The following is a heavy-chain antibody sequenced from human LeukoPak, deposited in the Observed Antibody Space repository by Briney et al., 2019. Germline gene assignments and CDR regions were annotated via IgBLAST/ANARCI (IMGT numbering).Heavy chain of an antibody. Sequence: PSQTLSPTCTVSGGSISSGGYYWSWIRQPPGKGLEWIGYIYHSGSTYYNPSLKSRVTISVDRSKNQFSLKLSSVTAADTAVYYCARIGGSSSSPFDYWGQGTLVTVSS. D-gene: IGHD6-6*01. CDR2: IYHSGST. V-gene: IGHV4-30-2*01. J-gene: IGHJ4*02. CDR1: GGSISSGGYY. CDR3: ARIGGSSSSPFDY.